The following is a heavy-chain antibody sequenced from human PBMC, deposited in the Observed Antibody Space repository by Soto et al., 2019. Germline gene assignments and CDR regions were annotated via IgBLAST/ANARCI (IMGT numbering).Heavy chain of an antibody. CDR2: INAGNGNT. CDR1: GYTFTSYA. V-gene: IGHV1-3*01. CDR3: AMYNLGDDFDI. Sequence: ASVKVSCKASGYTFTSYAMHWVRQAPGQRLEWMGWINAGNGNTNYSQKFQGRVTITRDTSASTAYMELSSLRSEDTAVYYCAMYNLGDDFDIWGQETMVTVSS. J-gene: IGHJ3*02. D-gene: IGHD1-20*01.